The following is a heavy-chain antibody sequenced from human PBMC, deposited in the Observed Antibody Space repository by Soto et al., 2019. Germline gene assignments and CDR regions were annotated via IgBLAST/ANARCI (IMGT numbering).Heavy chain of an antibody. Sequence: KPSETLSLTCSVSGDSINTGDYYWSWVRQPPGKGLEWIGYIYYTGTAYYNPSLKSRVTISIDTSKNYFSLRLNSATAADTAVYYCARTLTLPTVSFDSWGQGTLVTVSS. J-gene: IGHJ4*02. CDR1: GDSINTGDYY. CDR2: IYYTGTA. D-gene: IGHD2-15*01. V-gene: IGHV4-30-4*01. CDR3: ARTLTLPTVSFDS.